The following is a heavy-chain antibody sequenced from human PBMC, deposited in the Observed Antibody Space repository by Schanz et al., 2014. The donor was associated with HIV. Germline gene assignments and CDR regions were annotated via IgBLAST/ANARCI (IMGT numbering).Heavy chain of an antibody. CDR3: ARDLCGKDDY. CDR1: GFTFSSHG. D-gene: IGHD2-15*01. V-gene: IGHV3-33*01. J-gene: IGHJ4*02. Sequence: QVQLVESGGGVVQPGRSLRLSCAASGFTFSSHGMHWVRQAPGKGLEWVAVIWYDGTDKYYAGSVKGRFTISRDNSQNTLYLQMDSLRAEDTAVYYCARDLCGKDDYWGQGTLVTVSS. CDR2: IWYDGTDK.